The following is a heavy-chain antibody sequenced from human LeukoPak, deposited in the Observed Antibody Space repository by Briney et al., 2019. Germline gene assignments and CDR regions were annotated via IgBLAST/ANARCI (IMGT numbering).Heavy chain of an antibody. V-gene: IGHV3-30*18. Sequence: GRSLRLSCAASVFTFSSYGMHWVRQAPGKGLEWVAVISYDGSNKYYADSVKGRFTISRDNSKNTLYLQMNSLRAEDTAVYYCAKDKLWLNRADYYYGMDVWGQGTTVTVSS. J-gene: IGHJ6*02. D-gene: IGHD3-10*01. CDR2: ISYDGSNK. CDR3: AKDKLWLNRADYYYGMDV. CDR1: VFTFSSYG.